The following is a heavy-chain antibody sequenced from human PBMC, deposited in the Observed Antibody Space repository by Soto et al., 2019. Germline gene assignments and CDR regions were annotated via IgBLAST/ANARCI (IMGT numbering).Heavy chain of an antibody. Sequence: SFSVACYTPPDFSMHYGRQDPGKGVVWMGGFDPEDGETIYALKFQGRVTMTEDTSTDTAYMELSSLRSEETAVYYGATYRAATYQLLIKEPYGMDLWGQGITVTVSS. D-gene: IGHD2-2*01. J-gene: IGHJ6*02. CDR2: FDPEDGET. CDR1: CYTPPDFS. V-gene: IGHV1-24*01. CDR3: ATYRAATYQLLIKEPYGMDL.